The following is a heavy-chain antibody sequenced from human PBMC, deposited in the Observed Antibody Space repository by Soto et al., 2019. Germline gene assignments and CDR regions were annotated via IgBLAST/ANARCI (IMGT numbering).Heavy chain of an antibody. CDR2: TYYRFNWRH. D-gene: IGHD6-19*01. V-gene: IGHV6-1*01. CDR3: ARGVSGSGFDL. Sequence: QTLSLTCAISGDSVSSNTAAWNWIRSSPSRGLEWLGRTYYRFNWRHGYAVSVKSRINVKPDTSKSHFSLQLNSVTPDDTAVYYCARGVSGSGFDLWGQGTLVTVSS. CDR1: GDSVSSNTAA. J-gene: IGHJ4*02.